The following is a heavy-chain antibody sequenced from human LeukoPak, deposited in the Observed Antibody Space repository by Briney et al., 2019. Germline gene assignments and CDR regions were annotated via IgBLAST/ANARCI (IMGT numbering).Heavy chain of an antibody. CDR1: GYTFTSYA. J-gene: IGHJ5*02. CDR2: INSNTGNP. V-gene: IGHV7-4-1*02. CDR3: SREGGYSGSSGVFNWFYP. D-gene: IGHD6-6*01. Sequence: ASVKVSCKASGYTFTSYAMNWVRQAPGQGLEWMGWINSNTGNPTYAQGFTGRFVFSLDNSVSTAYPQISSLKAEDTAPYYCSREGGYSGSSGVFNWFYPWGERALLTLS.